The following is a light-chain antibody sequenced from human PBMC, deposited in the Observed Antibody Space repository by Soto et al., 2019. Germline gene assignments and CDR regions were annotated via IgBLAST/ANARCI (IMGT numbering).Light chain of an antibody. CDR1: SSDVGAYNY. CDR3: QSYENRLSGAYLV. J-gene: IGLJ2*01. V-gene: IGLV2-8*01. Sequence: QSVLTQPPSASGSPGQSVTISCTGTSSDVGAYNYVSWYRQYPGKAPKLLIFEVTSRPSGVPDRFSGSKSGNTASLTVSGLQAEDEADYYCQSYENRLSGAYLVLGGGTKVTVL. CDR2: EVT.